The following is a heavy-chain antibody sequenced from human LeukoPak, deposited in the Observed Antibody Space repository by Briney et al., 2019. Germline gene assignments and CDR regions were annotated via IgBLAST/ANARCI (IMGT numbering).Heavy chain of an antibody. D-gene: IGHD5-18*01. CDR1: GGSFSGYY. V-gene: IGHV4-34*01. Sequence: PSETLPLTCAVYGGSFSGYYWSWIRQPPGKGLEWIGEINHSGSTNYNPSLKSRVTISVDTSKNQFSLKLSSVTAADTAVYYCARAGGYSYGSWGQGTLVTVSS. CDR2: INHSGST. J-gene: IGHJ4*02. CDR3: ARAGGYSYGS.